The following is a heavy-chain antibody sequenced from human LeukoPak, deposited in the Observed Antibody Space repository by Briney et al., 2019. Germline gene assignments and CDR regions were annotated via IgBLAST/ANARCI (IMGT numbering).Heavy chain of an antibody. CDR2: ISWNSGSI. J-gene: IGHJ4*02. V-gene: IGHV3-9*01. Sequence: GGSLRLSCAASGFTFDDYAMHWVRQAPGKGLEWVSGISWNSGSIGYADSVKGRFTISRDNAKNSLYLQMNSLRAEDTALYYCAKDKGQDWGQGTPVTVSS. CDR3: AKDKGQD. CDR1: GFTFDDYA.